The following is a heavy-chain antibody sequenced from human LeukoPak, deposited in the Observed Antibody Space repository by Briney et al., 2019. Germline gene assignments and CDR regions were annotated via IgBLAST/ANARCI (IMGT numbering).Heavy chain of an antibody. V-gene: IGHV4-59*08. CDR3: ARVQEHCGGDCYTRWFDP. J-gene: IGHJ5*02. D-gene: IGHD2-21*02. CDR1: GGSVSSFY. Sequence: SETLSLTCTVSGGSVSSFYWRWLRQPPGKGLEWIAYIYYSGSTKYNPSLKSRVTISLDRSKNQFSLKLRSVAAADTAVYYCARVQEHCGGDCYTRWFDPWGQGTLVTVSS. CDR2: IYYSGST.